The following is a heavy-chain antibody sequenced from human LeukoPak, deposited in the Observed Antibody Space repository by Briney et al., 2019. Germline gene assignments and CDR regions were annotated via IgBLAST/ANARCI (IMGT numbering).Heavy chain of an antibody. CDR3: ARDDTVTTRVGFID. CDR1: GFTFSNYW. Sequence: PGGSLRLSCAASGFTFSNYWMSWVRQAPGKGLEWVANIKQDGSEKHYVDSVKGRFTISRDNAKNSLYLQMNSLRAEDTAVFYCARDDTVTTRVGFIDWGQGTLVTVSS. CDR2: IKQDGSEK. D-gene: IGHD4-17*01. J-gene: IGHJ4*02. V-gene: IGHV3-7*01.